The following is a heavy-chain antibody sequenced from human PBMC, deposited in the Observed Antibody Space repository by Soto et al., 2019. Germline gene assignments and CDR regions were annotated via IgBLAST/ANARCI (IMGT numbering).Heavy chain of an antibody. Sequence: KASETLSLTCTVSGGSISSYYWSWIRQPPGKGLEWIGYIYYSGSTNYNPSLKSRVTISVDTSKNQFSLKLSSVTAADTAVYYCASGGGYSYALDYWGQGTLVTVSS. D-gene: IGHD5-18*01. J-gene: IGHJ4*02. CDR1: GGSISSYY. CDR2: IYYSGST. V-gene: IGHV4-59*01. CDR3: ASGGGYSYALDY.